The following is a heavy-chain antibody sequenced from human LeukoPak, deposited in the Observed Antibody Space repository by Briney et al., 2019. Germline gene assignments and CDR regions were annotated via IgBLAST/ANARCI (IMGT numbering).Heavy chain of an antibody. CDR3: ARQGGSYSSFDY. V-gene: IGHV4-61*02. J-gene: IGHJ4*02. D-gene: IGHD1-26*01. CDR2: IYTSGST. Sequence: PSETLSLTCTVSGGSISSGSYYWSWIRQPAGKGLEWIGRIYTSGSTNYNPSLKSRVTISVDTSKNQFSLKVRFMTAADTAVYYCARQGGSYSSFDYWGQGTMVTVSS. CDR1: GGSISSGSYY.